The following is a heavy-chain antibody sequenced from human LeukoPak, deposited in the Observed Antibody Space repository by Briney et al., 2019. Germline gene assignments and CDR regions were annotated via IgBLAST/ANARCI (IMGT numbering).Heavy chain of an antibody. D-gene: IGHD3-3*01. CDR1: GYTFIGYY. Sequence: ASVKVSCKASGYTFIGYYMHWVRQAPGQGLEWMGWINPDTGGTNYAQKFQGRVTMTRDTSISTAYMDLSRLRSDDTAMYYCARSTSTPSGSYYYYYYMDVWGKGTTDTVSS. CDR3: ARSTSTPSGSYYYYYYMDV. J-gene: IGHJ6*03. V-gene: IGHV1-2*02. CDR2: INPDTGGT.